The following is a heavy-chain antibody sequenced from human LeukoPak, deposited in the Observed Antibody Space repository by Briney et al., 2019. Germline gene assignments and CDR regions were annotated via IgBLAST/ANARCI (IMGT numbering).Heavy chain of an antibody. CDR2: INPSGGST. D-gene: IGHD3-22*01. Sequence: ASVKVSCKASGYTFTNYSMHWVRQAPGQGLEWVGIINPSGGSTTYAQKFQGRVTMTRDTSTSTVYMELSNLRSEDTAVYYCARDRYDSSGANWFDPWAREPWSPSPQ. CDR1: GYTFTNYS. CDR3: ARDRYDSSGANWFDP. V-gene: IGHV1-46*01. J-gene: IGHJ5*02.